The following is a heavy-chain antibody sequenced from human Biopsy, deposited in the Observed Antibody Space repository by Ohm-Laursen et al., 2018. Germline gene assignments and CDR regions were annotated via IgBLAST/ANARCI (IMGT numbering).Heavy chain of an antibody. J-gene: IGHJ4*02. CDR2: FAPENGKT. V-gene: IGHV1-24*01. CDR1: GYTLTELS. Sequence: SVKVSCKVSGYTLTELSMHWARQAPGRGLEWMGGFAPENGKTIYAQKFQGRATMTEDTSTDTAYMELSSLRSEDTAVYYCAADINVWNVNYWGQGTQVTVSS. D-gene: IGHD1-1*01. CDR3: AADINVWNVNY.